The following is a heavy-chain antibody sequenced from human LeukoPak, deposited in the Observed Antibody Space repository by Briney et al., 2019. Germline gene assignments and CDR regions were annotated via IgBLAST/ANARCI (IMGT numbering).Heavy chain of an antibody. D-gene: IGHD4-17*01. J-gene: IGHJ4*02. CDR1: GGSFSGYY. CDR3: AREGDGDYEIDY. V-gene: IGHV4-34*01. Sequence: SETLSLTCAVYGGSFSGYYWSWIRQPPGKGLEWIGEINHSGSTNYNPSLKSRVTISVDTSKNQFSLKLSSVTAADTAVYYCAREGDGDYEIDYWGQGTLVTVSS. CDR2: INHSGST.